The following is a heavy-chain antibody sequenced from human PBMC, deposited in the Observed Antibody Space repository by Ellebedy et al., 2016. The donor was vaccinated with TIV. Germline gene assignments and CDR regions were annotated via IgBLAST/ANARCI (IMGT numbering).Heavy chain of an antibody. J-gene: IGHJ6*02. D-gene: IGHD6-13*01. V-gene: IGHV4-59*01. Sequence: SETLSLXCTVSGGSISSYYWSWIRQPPGKGLEWIGYIYYSGSTNYNPSLKSRVTISVDTSKNQFSLKLSSVTAADTAVYYCARDPGIAAAGRGYYYYYGMDVWGQGTTVTVSS. CDR2: IYYSGST. CDR3: ARDPGIAAAGRGYYYYYGMDV. CDR1: GGSISSYY.